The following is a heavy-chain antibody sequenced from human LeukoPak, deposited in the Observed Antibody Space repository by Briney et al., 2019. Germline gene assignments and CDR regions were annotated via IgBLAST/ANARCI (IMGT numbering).Heavy chain of an antibody. CDR3: ARRRAYYYDSSGYPHFDY. J-gene: IGHJ4*02. Sequence: SETLSLTCAVYGGFFSGYYWSWIRQPPGKGLEWIGEINHSGSTNYNPSLKSRVTISVDTSKNQFSLKLSSVTAADTAVYYCARRRAYYYDSSGYPHFDYWGQGTLVTVSS. CDR1: GGFFSGYY. D-gene: IGHD3-22*01. CDR2: INHSGST. V-gene: IGHV4-34*01.